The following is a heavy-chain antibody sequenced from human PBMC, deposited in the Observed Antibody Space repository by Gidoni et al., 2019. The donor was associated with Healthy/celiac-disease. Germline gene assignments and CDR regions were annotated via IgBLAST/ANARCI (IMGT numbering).Heavy chain of an antibody. D-gene: IGHD1-26*01. J-gene: IGHJ4*02. Sequence: EVQLLESGGGLVQPGGSLRLSCAASGFTFSSYAMSWVRQAPGKGLEWVSAIRGSGGSTYYADSVKGRFTISRDNSKNTLYLQMNSLRAEDTAVYYCAKDPLSIVGATKGDSSYFDYWGQGTLVTVSS. V-gene: IGHV3-23*01. CDR2: IRGSGGST. CDR3: AKDPLSIVGATKGDSSYFDY. CDR1: GFTFSSYA.